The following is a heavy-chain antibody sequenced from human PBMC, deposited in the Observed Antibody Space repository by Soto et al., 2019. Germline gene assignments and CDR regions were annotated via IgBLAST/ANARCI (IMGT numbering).Heavy chain of an antibody. D-gene: IGHD6-6*01. V-gene: IGHV1-8*01. CDR3: ASGIAATNAFDI. CDR1: GYTFTSYD. CDR2: MNPKSGNT. Sequence: ASVKVSCKASGYTFTSYDINWVRQATGQGLEWMGWMNPKSGNTVYAQKFQGRVTITADESTSTAYMELSSLRSEDTAVYYCASGIAATNAFDIWGQGTMVTVSS. J-gene: IGHJ3*02.